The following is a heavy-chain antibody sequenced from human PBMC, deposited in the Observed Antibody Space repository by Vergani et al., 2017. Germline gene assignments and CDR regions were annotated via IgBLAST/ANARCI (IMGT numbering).Heavy chain of an antibody. Sequence: QVQLQESGPGLVKPSETLSLTCTVSGGSISSYYWSWIRQPPGKGLEWIGYIYYSGSTNYNPSLKSRVTISVDTSKNQFSLKLSSVTAADTAVYYCARGYSRQEFDYWGQGTLVTVSS. V-gene: IGHV4-59*01. D-gene: IGHD1-26*01. CDR3: ARGYSRQEFDY. J-gene: IGHJ4*02. CDR2: IYYSGST. CDR1: GGSISSYY.